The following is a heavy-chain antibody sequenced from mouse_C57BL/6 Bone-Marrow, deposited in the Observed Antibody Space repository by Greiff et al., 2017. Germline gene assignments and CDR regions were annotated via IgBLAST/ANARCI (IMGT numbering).Heavy chain of an antibody. Sequence: EVKLQQSGPELVQPGASVKISCKASGYSFTDYNMNWVKQSNGKSLEWIGVINPNYGTTSYNQKFKGKATLTVDQSSSTAYMQLNSLTSEDAAVYYGARGYDYDYAMDYWGQGTSVTVSS. CDR1: GYSFTDYN. D-gene: IGHD2-4*01. CDR2: INPNYGTT. J-gene: IGHJ4*01. V-gene: IGHV1-39*01. CDR3: ARGYDYDYAMDY.